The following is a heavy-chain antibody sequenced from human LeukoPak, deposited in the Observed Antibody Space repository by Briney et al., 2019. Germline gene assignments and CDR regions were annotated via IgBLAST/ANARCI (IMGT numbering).Heavy chain of an antibody. V-gene: IGHV3-9*01. D-gene: IGHD3-10*01. Sequence: PGRSLRLSCAASGFTFDDYAMHWVRQAPGKGLEWVSGISWNSAIIDYADSVKGRFTISRDNAKNSLYLQMNSLRAEDTALYYCAKSGGSIPLRGVDYWGQGTLVTVSS. CDR1: GFTFDDYA. J-gene: IGHJ4*02. CDR2: ISWNSAII. CDR3: AKSGGSIPLRGVDY.